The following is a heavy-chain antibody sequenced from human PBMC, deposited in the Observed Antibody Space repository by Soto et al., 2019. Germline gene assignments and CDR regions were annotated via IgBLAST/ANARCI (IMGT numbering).Heavy chain of an antibody. CDR3: AKDAAQVPGDYYYGMDV. Sequence: GGSLRLSCAASGFTFSNYVMHWVRQAPGRGLEYVSAISTNGGDTYYANSVKGRFTISRDNSKNSLYLQMNSLRTEDTALYYCAKDAAQVPGDYYYGMDVWGQGTTVTVSS. J-gene: IGHJ6*02. CDR2: ISTNGGDT. V-gene: IGHV3-64*04. D-gene: IGHD4-17*01. CDR1: GFTFSNYV.